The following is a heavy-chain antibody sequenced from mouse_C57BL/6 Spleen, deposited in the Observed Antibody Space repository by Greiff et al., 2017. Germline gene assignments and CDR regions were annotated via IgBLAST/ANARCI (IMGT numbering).Heavy chain of an antibody. CDR1: GYTFTSYW. J-gene: IGHJ2*01. V-gene: IGHV1-69*01. CDR2: IDPSDSYT. Sequence: QVQLQQPGAELVMPGASVKLSCKASGYTFTSYWMHWVKQRPGQGLEWIGEIDPSDSYTNYNQKFKGKSTLTVDKSSSTAYMQLSSLTSEDSAVYYCAREGYSNYPFGYWGPGTTLTVSS. CDR3: AREGYSNYPFGY. D-gene: IGHD2-5*01.